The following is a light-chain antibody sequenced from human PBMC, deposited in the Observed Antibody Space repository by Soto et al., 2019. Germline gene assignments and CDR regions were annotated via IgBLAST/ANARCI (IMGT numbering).Light chain of an antibody. J-gene: IGKJ4*01. Sequence: DIQMTQSPSTLSASVGDRVTITCRASQSISYWLAWHQQKPGKAPNLLIYQASTLESGVSSRFSGSGSGTEFTLTINSLQPDDFATYYCQQYSSYPLTFGGGTKVEIK. CDR3: QQYSSYPLT. CDR1: QSISYW. V-gene: IGKV1-5*03. CDR2: QAS.